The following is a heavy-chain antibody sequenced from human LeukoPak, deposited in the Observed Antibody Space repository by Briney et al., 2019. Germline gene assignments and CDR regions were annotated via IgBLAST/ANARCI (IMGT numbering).Heavy chain of an antibody. CDR2: IYPDTGGT. V-gene: IGHV1-2*02. Sequence: ASMTVSCTASGYTFTGNLIHWVRQAPGQGLEWMGWIYPDTGGTHYAQKFRDRVTVTSDTAISTAYMELNRLTYDDTAVYFCAREVQGFDTWGQGTLVTVSS. CDR3: AREVQGFDT. CDR1: GYTFTGNL. J-gene: IGHJ5*02. D-gene: IGHD1-1*01.